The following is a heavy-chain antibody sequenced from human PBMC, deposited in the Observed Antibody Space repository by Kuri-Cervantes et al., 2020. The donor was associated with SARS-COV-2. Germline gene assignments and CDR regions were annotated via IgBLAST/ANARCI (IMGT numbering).Heavy chain of an antibody. V-gene: IGHV3-7*01. CDR3: ASLTVSGTRGLDY. D-gene: IGHD6-19*01. Sequence: GGSLRLSCAASGFTFNSCWMTWVRQAPGKGLEWVANIKHDGSDKFYVDSVKGRFTISGDNAKNSPYLQMNNLRVDDGAVYYCASLTVSGTRGLDYWGQGALVTVSS. J-gene: IGHJ4*02. CDR1: GFTFNSCW. CDR2: IKHDGSDK.